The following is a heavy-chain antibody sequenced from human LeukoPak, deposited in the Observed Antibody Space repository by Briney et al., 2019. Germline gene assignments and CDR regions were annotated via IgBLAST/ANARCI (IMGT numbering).Heavy chain of an antibody. J-gene: IGHJ4*02. V-gene: IGHV4-39*01. CDR3: ARTRYYYNSRSYGAPYYFDY. D-gene: IGHD3-10*01. Sequence: PSETLSLTCTVSGGSLSSSSYYWGWIRQPPGTGLEWIGSIYYSGSTYYNPSLKSRVTISVDTSKNQFSLKLSSVTAADTAVYYCARTRYYYNSRSYGAPYYFDYWGQGTLVTVSS. CDR1: GGSLSSSSYY. CDR2: IYYSGST.